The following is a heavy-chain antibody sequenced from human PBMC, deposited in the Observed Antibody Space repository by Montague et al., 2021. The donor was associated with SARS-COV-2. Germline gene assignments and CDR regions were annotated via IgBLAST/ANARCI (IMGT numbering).Heavy chain of an antibody. V-gene: IGHV3-23*01. CDR3: ATSRFLEWLFTMDGTFDY. CDR2: ISGSGGST. J-gene: IGHJ4*02. D-gene: IGHD3-3*01. Sequence: SFSASGFTFSSYAMSWVRQAPGKGLEWVSAISGSGGSTYYADSVKGRFTISRDNSKNTLYLQMNSLRAEDTAVYYCATSRFLEWLFTMDGTFDYWGQGTLVTVSS. CDR1: GFTFSSYA.